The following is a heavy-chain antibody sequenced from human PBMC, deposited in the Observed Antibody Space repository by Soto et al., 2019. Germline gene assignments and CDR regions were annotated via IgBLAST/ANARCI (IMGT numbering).Heavy chain of an antibody. CDR1: GYTFTGYY. Sequence: ASVNVSCKASGYTFTGYYMHWVRQAPGQGLEWMGWINPNSGGTNYAQKFQGRVTITADESTSTAYMELSSLRSEDTAVYYCARSSSSSYYYYGMDVWGQGTTVTVSS. CDR2: INPNSGGT. D-gene: IGHD6-6*01. V-gene: IGHV1-2*02. CDR3: ARSSSSSYYYYGMDV. J-gene: IGHJ6*02.